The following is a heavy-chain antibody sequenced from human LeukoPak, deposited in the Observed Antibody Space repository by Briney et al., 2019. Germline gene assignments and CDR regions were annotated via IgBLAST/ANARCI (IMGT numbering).Heavy chain of an antibody. V-gene: IGHV3-11*06. CDR3: ARDLNDGFGVVPAAIGY. CDR1: GFTFSDYY. D-gene: IGHD2-2*02. J-gene: IGHJ4*02. Sequence: PGGSLRLSCAASGFTFSDYYMSWIRQAPGKGLEWVSSISSSSSYIYYADSVKGRFTISRDNAKNSLYLQMNSLRAEDTAVYYCARDLNDGFGVVPAAIGYWGQGTLVTVSS. CDR2: ISSSSSYI.